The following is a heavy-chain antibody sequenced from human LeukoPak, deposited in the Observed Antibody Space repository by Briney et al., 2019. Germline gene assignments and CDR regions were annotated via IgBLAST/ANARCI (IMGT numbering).Heavy chain of an antibody. D-gene: IGHD1-14*01. CDR3: ARARNQRGIDY. J-gene: IGHJ4*02. CDR1: GGSFSGYY. CDR2: INHSGST. V-gene: IGHV4-34*01. Sequence: PSETLSLTCAVYGGSFSGYYWSWIRQPPGKGLEWIGEINHSGSTNYNPSLKSRVTISVDTSKNQFSLKLSSVTAADTAVYYCARARNQRGIDYWGQGTRVTVSS.